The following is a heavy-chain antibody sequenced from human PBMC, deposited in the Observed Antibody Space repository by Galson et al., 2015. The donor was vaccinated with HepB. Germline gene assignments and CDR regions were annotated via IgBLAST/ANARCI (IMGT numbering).Heavy chain of an antibody. CDR2: IYYSGST. V-gene: IGHV4-39*07. D-gene: IGHD4-17*01. CDR1: GGSISSSSYY. J-gene: IGHJ2*01. Sequence: SETLSLTCTVSGGSISSSSYYWGWIRQPPGKGLEWIGSIYYSGSTYYNPSLKSRVTISVDTSKNQFSLKLSSVTAADTAVYYCARDQRGYGDYESYWYFDLWGRGTLVTVSS. CDR3: ARDQRGYGDYESYWYFDL.